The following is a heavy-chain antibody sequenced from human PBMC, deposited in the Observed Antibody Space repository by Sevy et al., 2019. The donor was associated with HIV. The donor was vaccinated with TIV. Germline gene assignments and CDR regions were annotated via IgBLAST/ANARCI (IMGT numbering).Heavy chain of an antibody. CDR1: GFTISFYD. D-gene: IGHD1-26*01. CDR2: FGIAGDT. Sequence: GGSLRLSCAASGFTISFYDMHWVRQATGKGLEWVSGFGIAGDTYYAGSVKGRFTISRDNAKNSLYLQMNSLRAGDTAVYYCARKSTSYSHFDYWGQGTLVTVSS. CDR3: ARKSTSYSHFDY. J-gene: IGHJ4*02. V-gene: IGHV3-13*01.